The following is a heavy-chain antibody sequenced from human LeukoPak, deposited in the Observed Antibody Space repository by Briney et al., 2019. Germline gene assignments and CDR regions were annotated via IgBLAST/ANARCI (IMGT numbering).Heavy chain of an antibody. V-gene: IGHV4-38-2*01. CDR2: IYHSGST. D-gene: IGHD3-3*01. CDR3: ARHYQAIFVVIITYFDY. CDR1: GYY. J-gene: IGHJ4*02. Sequence: SETLSLTCAVSGYYWGWIRQPPGKGLEWIGSIYHSGSTYYNPSLKSRVTISVDTSKNQFSLKLSSVTAADTAVYYCARHYQAIFVVIITYFDYWYQASLVTVSS.